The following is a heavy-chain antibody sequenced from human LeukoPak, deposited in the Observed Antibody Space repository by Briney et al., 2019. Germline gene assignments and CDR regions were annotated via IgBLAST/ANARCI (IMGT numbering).Heavy chain of an antibody. V-gene: IGHV1-2*02. D-gene: IGHD5-18*01. Sequence: GASVKVSCKASGYTFTGYYMHWVRQAPGQGLEWMGWINPNSGGTNYAQKFQGRVTMTRDTSISTACMELSRLRSDDTAVYYCARDIAYSYGNDYWGQGTLVTVSS. CDR1: GYTFTGYY. CDR3: ARDIAYSYGNDY. CDR2: INPNSGGT. J-gene: IGHJ4*02.